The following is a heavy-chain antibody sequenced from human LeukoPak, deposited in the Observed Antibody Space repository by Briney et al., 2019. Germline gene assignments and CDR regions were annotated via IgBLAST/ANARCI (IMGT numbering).Heavy chain of an antibody. CDR3: AKKLGIPGYTSSWPPADY. CDR2: ISFDGSNQ. Sequence: GGSLRLSCGASGFTFSTYAMHWVRQAPGKGLEWVAVISFDGSNQYYADSVKGRFTISRDNSKNTLYLQMNSLRAEDAAVYYCAKKLGIPGYTSSWPPADYWGQGTLVTVSS. CDR1: GFTFSTYA. J-gene: IGHJ4*02. D-gene: IGHD6-13*01. V-gene: IGHV3-30*04.